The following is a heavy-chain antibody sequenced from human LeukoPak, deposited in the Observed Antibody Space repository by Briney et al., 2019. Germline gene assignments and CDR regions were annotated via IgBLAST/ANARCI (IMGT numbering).Heavy chain of an antibody. D-gene: IGHD2-21*02. V-gene: IGHV4-39*01. CDR3: AKMIYCGGDCYAFDY. CDR2: IYYSGST. CDR1: GGSISSSSYY. Sequence: SETLSLTCTVSGGSISSSSYYWGWIRQPPGKGLEWIGSIYYSGSTYYKPSLKSRVTISVDTSKNRFSLKLSSVTAADTAVYYCAKMIYCGGDCYAFDYWGQGTLVTVSS. J-gene: IGHJ4*02.